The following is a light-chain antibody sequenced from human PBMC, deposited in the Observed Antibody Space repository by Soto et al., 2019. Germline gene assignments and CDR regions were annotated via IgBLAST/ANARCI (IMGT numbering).Light chain of an antibody. CDR3: SSFTSAYTFV. V-gene: IGLV2-14*01. Sequence: QSALAQPASVSGSPGQSIAISCTGTSSDVGGYNYVSWYQQHPGKAPKLLISEVSIRPSGVSDRFSGSKSGNTASLTISGLQTEDEADYYCSSFTSAYTFVFXSGTNVTVL. CDR2: EVS. J-gene: IGLJ1*01. CDR1: SSDVGGYNY.